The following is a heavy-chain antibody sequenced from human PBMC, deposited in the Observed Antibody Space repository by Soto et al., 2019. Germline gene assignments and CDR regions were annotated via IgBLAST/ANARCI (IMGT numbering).Heavy chain of an antibody. J-gene: IGHJ6*02. CDR2: ISGNATST. V-gene: IGHV3-23*01. Sequence: HPGGSLRLSCSASGFTFSSYAMHWVRQAPGKGLGWVAVISGNATSTYYADSVKGRFTISRDNSKNTMYLQMNSLRAEDTAVYYCAKKAGIISRYGLDVWGQGTTVTVSS. CDR3: AKKAGIISRYGLDV. CDR1: GFTFSSYA.